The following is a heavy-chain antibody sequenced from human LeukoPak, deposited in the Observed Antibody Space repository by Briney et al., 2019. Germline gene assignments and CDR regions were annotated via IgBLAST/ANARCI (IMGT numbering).Heavy chain of an antibody. CDR1: GGSFIGYY. Sequence: SETLSLTCAVYGGSFIGYYWSWIRQPPGKGREWIGEINHFGSTNYNPSLKSRVTISIDTSKNQFPLKLSSVTAADTAVYYCARIRSRKXGXDYWXXXTXXTVS. CDR2: INHFGST. V-gene: IGHV4-34*01. J-gene: IGHJ4*01. CDR3: ARIRSRKXGXDY. D-gene: IGHD2-2*01.